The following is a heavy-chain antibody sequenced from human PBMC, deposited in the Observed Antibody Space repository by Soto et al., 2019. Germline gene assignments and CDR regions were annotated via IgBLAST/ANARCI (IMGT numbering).Heavy chain of an antibody. CDR1: GGSFSGYY. Sequence: SETLSLTCAVYGGSFSGYYWSWIRQPPGKGLEWIGEINHSGSTNYNPSLKSRVTISVDTSKNQFSLKLSSVTAADTAVYYCASTTYCSGGSCYLGAHYYYYMDVWGKGTTVTSP. CDR3: ASTTYCSGGSCYLGAHYYYYMDV. J-gene: IGHJ6*03. V-gene: IGHV4-34*01. CDR2: INHSGST. D-gene: IGHD2-15*01.